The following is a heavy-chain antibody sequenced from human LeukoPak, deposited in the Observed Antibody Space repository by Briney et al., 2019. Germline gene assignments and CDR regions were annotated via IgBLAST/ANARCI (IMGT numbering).Heavy chain of an antibody. CDR1: GGSFSGYY. CDR3: ARGLTAYIDY. V-gene: IGHV4-34*01. CDR2: INHSGST. Sequence: SETLSLTCAVYGGSFSGYYWSWIRQPPXXXLEWIGEINHSGSTNYNPSLKSRVTISVDTSKNQFSLKLSSVTAADTAVYYCARGLTAYIDYWGQGTLVTVSS. J-gene: IGHJ4*02. D-gene: IGHD2-21*02.